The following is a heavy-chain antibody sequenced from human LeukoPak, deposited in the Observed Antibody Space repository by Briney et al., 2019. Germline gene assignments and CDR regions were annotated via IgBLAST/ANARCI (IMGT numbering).Heavy chain of an antibody. CDR3: ARLTVLSFGVDC. Sequence: GWSLRLSCAASGFTVSGNYMSWVRQAPGKGLEWVSVIYSGGTTHYTDSVKGRFTISRDDAKNTLYLQMTSLRAEDTAVYYCARLTVLSFGVDCWGQGTLVTVS. CDR2: IYSGGTT. CDR1: GFTVSGNY. V-gene: IGHV3-66*04. D-gene: IGHD3-10*01. J-gene: IGHJ4*02.